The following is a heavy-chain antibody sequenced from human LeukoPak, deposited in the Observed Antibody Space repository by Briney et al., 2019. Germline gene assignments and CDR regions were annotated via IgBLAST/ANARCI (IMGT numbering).Heavy chain of an antibody. CDR1: DGSIRSSSHS. D-gene: IGHD5-24*01. CDR2: IFYSGTT. J-gene: IGHJ6*03. Sequence: PSETLSLTCIVSDGSIRSSSHSWGWIRQPPGKGLEWIGSIFYSGTTYYNSSLKSRVTISADTSKNQFSLKLRSVTAADTAVYYCARLGVKRNRFKKDGYNNLYYYYMDVWGKGTTVTISS. CDR3: ARLGVKRNRFKKDGYNNLYYYYMDV. V-gene: IGHV4-39*01.